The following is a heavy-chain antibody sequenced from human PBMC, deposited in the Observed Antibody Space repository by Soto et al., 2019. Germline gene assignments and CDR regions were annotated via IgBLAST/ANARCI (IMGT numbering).Heavy chain of an antibody. Sequence: GGSLRLSCAASGFTFSSYEMNWVRQAPGKXLEWVSYISSSGSTIYYADSVKGRFTISRDNAKNSLYLQMNSLRAEDTAVYYCAARAHITMVRGVIEWFDPWGQGTLVTVS. J-gene: IGHJ5*02. CDR3: AARAHITMVRGVIEWFDP. D-gene: IGHD3-10*01. CDR2: ISSSGSTI. CDR1: GFTFSSYE. V-gene: IGHV3-48*03.